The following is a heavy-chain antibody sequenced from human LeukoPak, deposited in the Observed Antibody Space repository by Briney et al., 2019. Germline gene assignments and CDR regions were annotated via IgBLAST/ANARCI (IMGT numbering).Heavy chain of an antibody. CDR3: ARHRSYSSSTSCLPFDY. CDR2: IYTSGST. V-gene: IGHV4-4*07. CDR1: GGSISSYY. Sequence: SETLSLTCTVSGGSISSYYWSWIRQPAGKGLEWIGRIYTSGSTNYNPSLKSRVTMSVDTSKNQFSLKLSSVTAADTAVYYCARHRSYSSSTSCLPFDYWGQGTLVTVS. J-gene: IGHJ4*02. D-gene: IGHD2-2*01.